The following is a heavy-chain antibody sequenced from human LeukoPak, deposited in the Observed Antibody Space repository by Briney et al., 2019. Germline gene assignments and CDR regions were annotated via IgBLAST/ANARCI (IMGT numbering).Heavy chain of an antibody. CDR3: ARSDYGDYDLLTWFDP. CDR1: GGPFSGYY. D-gene: IGHD4-17*01. Sequence: SETLSLTCAVYGGPFSGYYWSWIRQPPGKGLEWIGEINHSGSTNYNPSLKSRVTMSVDTSKNQFSLKLRSVTAADTAVYYCARSDYGDYDLLTWFDPWGQGTLVTVSS. CDR2: INHSGST. J-gene: IGHJ5*02. V-gene: IGHV4-34*01.